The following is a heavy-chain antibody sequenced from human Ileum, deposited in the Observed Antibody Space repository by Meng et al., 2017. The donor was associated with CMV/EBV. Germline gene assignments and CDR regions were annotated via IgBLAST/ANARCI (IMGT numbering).Heavy chain of an antibody. J-gene: IGHJ4*02. Sequence: QVPRQASGPGLVRPAETLSLTCTASGDPISSGSHSWAWFRQPPGKRLEWIGSMYFSGIADYNPSLKSRVTISLHATQKQFSLRLTSVTAADSAVYFCARDLTNKWFYYWGQGTLVTVSS. CDR2: MYFSGIA. V-gene: IGHV4-39*07. CDR1: GDPISSGSHS. CDR3: ARDLTNKWFYY. D-gene: IGHD1-26*01.